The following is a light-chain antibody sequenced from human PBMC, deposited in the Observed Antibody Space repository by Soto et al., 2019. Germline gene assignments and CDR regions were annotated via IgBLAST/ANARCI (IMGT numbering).Light chain of an antibody. CDR3: NSYTSKSTGV. Sequence: QSALTQPASVSGSPGQSITNSCTGTSSDVGGYNYVSWYQQHPGKAPKLIIYEVSNRPSGVANRFSASKSGNTASLTISGLQAEDEADYYCNSYTSKSTGVFGAGIKLTVL. CDR2: EVS. V-gene: IGLV2-14*01. CDR1: SSDVGGYNY. J-gene: IGLJ1*01.